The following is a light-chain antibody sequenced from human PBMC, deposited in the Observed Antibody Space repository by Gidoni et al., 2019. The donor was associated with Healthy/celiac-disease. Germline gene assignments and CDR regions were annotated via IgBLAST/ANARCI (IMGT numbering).Light chain of an antibody. CDR2: DAS. Sequence: EIVLTQSPATLSLSPGERATLSCRASQSVSSYLAWYQQNPGQAPRLLIYDASNRATGIPARFSGSGSGTDFTLTISSLEPEDFAVYYCQQRSNWPTFXPXTKVDIK. CDR1: QSVSSY. V-gene: IGKV3-11*01. J-gene: IGKJ3*01. CDR3: QQRSNWPT.